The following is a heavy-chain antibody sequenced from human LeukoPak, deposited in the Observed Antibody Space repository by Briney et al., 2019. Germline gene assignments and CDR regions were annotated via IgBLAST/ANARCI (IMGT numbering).Heavy chain of an antibody. Sequence: GGSLRLSCAASGFTFRSYWMTWVHQAPGKGPEWVANIKPDGSEKYYVDSVKGRFTVSRDNAKNSLYLQMNSLRAEDSAVYFCARSTVAAAGDDWGQGTLVTVSS. J-gene: IGHJ4*02. CDR3: ARSTVAAAGDD. V-gene: IGHV3-7*01. CDR2: IKPDGSEK. CDR1: GFTFRSYW. D-gene: IGHD6-13*01.